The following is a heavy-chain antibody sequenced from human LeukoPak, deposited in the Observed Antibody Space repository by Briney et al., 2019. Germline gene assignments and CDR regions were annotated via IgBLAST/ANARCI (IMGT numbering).Heavy chain of an antibody. CDR1: GFSVSNNQ. D-gene: IGHD4-23*01. V-gene: IGHV3-53*01. CDR2: IYSGGNT. Sequence: GGSLRLSCAASGFSVSNNQMSWVRQAPGKGLEWVSLIYSGGNTQYVDSVKGRFTISRDNAKNTLYLQMNSLRAEDTAVYYCARVDYGGNSGGGGSHDYWGQGTLVTVSS. CDR3: ARVDYGGNSGGGGSHDY. J-gene: IGHJ4*02.